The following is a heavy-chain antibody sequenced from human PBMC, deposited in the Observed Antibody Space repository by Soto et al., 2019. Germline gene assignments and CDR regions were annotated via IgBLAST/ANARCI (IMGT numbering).Heavy chain of an antibody. CDR1: GGSMSSGAYY. J-gene: IGHJ4*02. CDR2: IYYSGNT. CDR3: ASSYSGYLDN. Sequence: TLSLTCTVSGGSMSSGAYYWNWVRQHPGKGLEWIGYIYYSGNTYYNPSLRSRITISVDTSNNQFSLKLSSVTDADTAVYYCASSYSGYLDNWGQGTRVTVSS. V-gene: IGHV4-31*03. D-gene: IGHD3-22*01.